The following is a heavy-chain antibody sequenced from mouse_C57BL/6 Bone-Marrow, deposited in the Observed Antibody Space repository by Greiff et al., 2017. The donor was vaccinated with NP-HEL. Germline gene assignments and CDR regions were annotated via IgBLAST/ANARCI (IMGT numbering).Heavy chain of an antibody. Sequence: VQLQQSGPVLVKPGASVKMSCKASGYTFTDYYMNWVKQSHGKSLEWIGDINPYNGGTSYNQKVKGKATFTVDKSSSTAYMELNSLTSEDSAVYYCAREEGKLRLRRGYAMDYWGQGTSVTVSS. CDR1: GYTFTDYY. CDR3: AREEGKLRLRRGYAMDY. CDR2: INPYNGGT. D-gene: IGHD2-4*01. V-gene: IGHV1-19*01. J-gene: IGHJ4*01.